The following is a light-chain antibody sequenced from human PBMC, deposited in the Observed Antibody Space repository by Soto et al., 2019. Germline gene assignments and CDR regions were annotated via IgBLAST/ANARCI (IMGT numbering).Light chain of an antibody. CDR2: DVS. J-gene: IGKJ1*01. CDR1: QTISSW. CDR3: QQYNSYS. Sequence: DIQMTQSPSTLSGSVGDRVTITCRASQTISSWLAWYQQKPGKATKLLIYDVSSLESGVPSRFSGSGSGTEFTLAISSLQPDDFATYYCQQYNSYSFGQGTKVDI. V-gene: IGKV1-5*01.